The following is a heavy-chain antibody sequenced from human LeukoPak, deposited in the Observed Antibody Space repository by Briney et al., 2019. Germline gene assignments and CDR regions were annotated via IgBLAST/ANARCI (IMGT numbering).Heavy chain of an antibody. D-gene: IGHD3-10*01. CDR1: GFTFSSYS. J-gene: IGHJ4*02. CDR2: ISSSSSYI. Sequence: PGGSLRLSCAASGFTFSSYSMNWVRQAPGKGLEWVSSISSSSSYIYYADSVKGRFTISRDNAKNSLYLQMNSLRAEDTAVYYCARVKYYYGSGSLTTSYYLDYWGQGTLVTVSS. CDR3: ARVKYYYGSGSLTTSYYLDY. V-gene: IGHV3-21*01.